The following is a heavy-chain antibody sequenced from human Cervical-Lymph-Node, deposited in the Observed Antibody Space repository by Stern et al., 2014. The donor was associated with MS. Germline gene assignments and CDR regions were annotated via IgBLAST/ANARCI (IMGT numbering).Heavy chain of an antibody. CDR1: GYTFTSND. J-gene: IGHJ6*02. CDR2: MNPNSVNT. Sequence: VQLLESGAEVKKPGASVKVSCKASGYTFTSNDINWVRQATGQGLEWMGWMNPNSVNTGYAQKFQGRVTMTRNTSISTAYMELSSLRSEDTAVYYCARTDDYYYTMDVWGQGTTVTVSS. CDR3: ARTDDYYYTMDV. V-gene: IGHV1-8*02.